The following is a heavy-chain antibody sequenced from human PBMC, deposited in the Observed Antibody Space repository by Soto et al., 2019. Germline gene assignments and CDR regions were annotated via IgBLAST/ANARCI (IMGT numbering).Heavy chain of an antibody. CDR2: IHYSGST. V-gene: IGHV4-39*01. Sequence: SETLSLTCTVSGGSISSSSYYWGWIRQPPGKGLEWIGSIHYSGSTYYNPSLKSRVTISVDTSKNQFSLKLSSVTAADTAVYNCARRGGSGWYNWFDPGGQGTLVTVSS. CDR3: ARRGGSGWYNWFDP. CDR1: GGSISSSSYY. J-gene: IGHJ5*02. D-gene: IGHD6-13*01.